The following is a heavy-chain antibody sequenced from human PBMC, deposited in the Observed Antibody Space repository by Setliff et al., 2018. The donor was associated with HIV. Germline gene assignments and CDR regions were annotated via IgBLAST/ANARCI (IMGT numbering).Heavy chain of an antibody. J-gene: IGHJ6*03. D-gene: IGHD1-1*01. CDR1: GGIFSRFA. CDR2: IIPIFGTP. CDR3: ASSAGAVPTTAPYGDYYYYFYMDV. V-gene: IGHV1-69*05. Sequence: SVKVSCKASGGIFSRFAFSWVRQAPGQGLEWMGGIIPIFGTPNYAQKFQGRVTITTDESTNTVYMELYSLTSEDTASYYCASSAGAVPTTAPYGDYYYYFYMDVWGKGTTVTVSS.